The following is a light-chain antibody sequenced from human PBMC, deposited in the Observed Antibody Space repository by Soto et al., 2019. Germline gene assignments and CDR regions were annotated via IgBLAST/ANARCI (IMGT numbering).Light chain of an antibody. CDR3: SSYTSSSTLDVV. CDR2: DVS. CDR1: SSDVGGYNY. J-gene: IGLJ2*01. Sequence: QSALTQPASVSGSPGQSITISCTGTSSDVGGYNYGSWYQQHPGKAPNLMIYDVSNRPSGVSNRFSGSKSGNTASLTISGLQAEDEADYYCSSYTSSSTLDVVFGGGTKLTVL. V-gene: IGLV2-14*01.